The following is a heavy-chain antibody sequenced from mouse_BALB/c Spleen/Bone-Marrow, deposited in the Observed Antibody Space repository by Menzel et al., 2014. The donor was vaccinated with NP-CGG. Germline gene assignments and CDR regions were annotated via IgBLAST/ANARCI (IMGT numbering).Heavy chain of an antibody. J-gene: IGHJ1*01. D-gene: IGHD1-1*01. CDR2: INPIDGGT. Sequence: QVQLKQSGAELVKPGASVKLSCKASGYTFTSYYMYWVRRRPGQGLEWIGEINPIDGGTNFSKRFKSRATLTVDKSSSTAFMQLSTLTSEDSAVYYCTRSNYGYWYFDVWGAGTTVTVSS. CDR1: GYTFTSYY. V-gene: IGHV1S81*02. CDR3: TRSNYGYWYFDV.